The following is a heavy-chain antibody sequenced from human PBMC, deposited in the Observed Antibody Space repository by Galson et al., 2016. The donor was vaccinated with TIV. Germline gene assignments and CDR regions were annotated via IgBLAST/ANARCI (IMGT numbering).Heavy chain of an antibody. Sequence: ETLSLTCIVSGGSISSYYWSWIRQPPGKGLEWIGYVYYSGSTDYNPSLKSRVTISLDTSRNQFSLRLSSVTAADTAVYYCARDKGGCDTVDHFHYYMDVWGKGTTVTVSS. J-gene: IGHJ6*03. D-gene: IGHD1-14*01. V-gene: IGHV4-59*01. CDR1: GGSISSYY. CDR3: ARDKGGCDTVDHFHYYMDV. CDR2: VYYSGST.